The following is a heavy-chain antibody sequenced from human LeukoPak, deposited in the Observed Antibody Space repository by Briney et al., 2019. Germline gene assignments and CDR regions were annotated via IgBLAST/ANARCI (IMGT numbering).Heavy chain of an antibody. CDR3: ARGGGNYRFDY. J-gene: IGHJ4*02. Sequence: GGSLRLSCAASGFPFSTYWMHWVRQTPGKGLVWVSRINSDGSSTSYADSVKGRFTISRDNAKNTLYLQMNSLGAEDTAVYYCARGGGNYRFDYWGQGTLVTISS. D-gene: IGHD1-26*01. CDR1: GFPFSTYW. V-gene: IGHV3-74*01. CDR2: INSDGSST.